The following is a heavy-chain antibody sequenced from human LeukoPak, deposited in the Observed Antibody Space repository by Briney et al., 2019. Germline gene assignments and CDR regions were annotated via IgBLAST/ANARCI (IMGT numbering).Heavy chain of an antibody. CDR1: GFTFSSYA. CDR2: IKSKTDGGTT. CDR3: TTTDGEQQDY. Sequence: GGSLRLSCAASGFTFSSYAMSWVRQAPGKGLEWVGRIKSKTDGGTTDYAAPVKGRFTISRDDSKNTLYLQMNSLKTEDTAVYYCTTTDGEQQDYWGQGTLVTVSS. D-gene: IGHD6-13*01. J-gene: IGHJ4*02. V-gene: IGHV3-15*01.